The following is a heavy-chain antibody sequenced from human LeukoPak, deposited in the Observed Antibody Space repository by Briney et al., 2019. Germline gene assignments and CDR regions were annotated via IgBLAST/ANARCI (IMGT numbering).Heavy chain of an antibody. Sequence: GGSLRLSCAASGFTFSSYGMHWVRQAPGKGLEWVAFIRFDGRNKYYADSVKGRFTISRDNSKNTLYLQMNSLRAEDTAVYYCAKDPSGSYSDWFDPWGQGTLVTVSS. V-gene: IGHV3-30*02. CDR3: AKDPSGSYSDWFDP. D-gene: IGHD1-26*01. J-gene: IGHJ5*02. CDR2: IRFDGRNK. CDR1: GFTFSSYG.